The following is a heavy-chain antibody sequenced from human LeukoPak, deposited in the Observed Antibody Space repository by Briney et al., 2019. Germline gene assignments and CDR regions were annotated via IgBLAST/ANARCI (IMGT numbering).Heavy chain of an antibody. V-gene: IGHV4-59*01. D-gene: IGHD5-24*01. J-gene: IGHJ3*02. Sequence: SETLSLTCTVSGGSITGYSWSWIRQPPGKGLEWIGYIYYSGSTNYNPSLKSRVTISVDTSKNQFSLKLSSVTAADTAVYYCARESVATTHDAFDIWGQGTMVTVSS. CDR2: IYYSGST. CDR1: GGSITGYS. CDR3: ARESVATTHDAFDI.